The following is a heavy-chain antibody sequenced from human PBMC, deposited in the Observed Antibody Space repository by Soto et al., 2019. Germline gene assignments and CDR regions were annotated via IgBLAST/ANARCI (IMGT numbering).Heavy chain of an antibody. CDR2: ISYDGGNK. J-gene: IGHJ4*02. Sequence: ESGGGVVQPGRSLRLACTASGFTFSSYALHWFRQAPGTGLDGVALISYDGGNKYHADSVKGRFSISRDNSKNTLYLQMNSLRTDDTAVYYCARGRRGLGVDSYYFARWGQGTLVTVSS. V-gene: IGHV3-30-3*01. D-gene: IGHD3-10*01. CDR1: GFTFSSYA. CDR3: ARGRRGLGVDSYYFAR.